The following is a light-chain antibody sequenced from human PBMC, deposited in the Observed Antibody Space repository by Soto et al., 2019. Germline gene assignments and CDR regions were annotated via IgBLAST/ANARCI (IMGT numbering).Light chain of an antibody. CDR2: GAS. Sequence: EGVLTQSPATLSVSPGERATLSCRASQSVSSNLAWYQQKPGQAPRLLIYGASTRATGIPARFSGSVSGTEFTLTISSLQSEDFAVYYCQQYNNWPVTFGQGTKVDIK. V-gene: IGKV3-15*01. J-gene: IGKJ1*01. CDR1: QSVSSN. CDR3: QQYNNWPVT.